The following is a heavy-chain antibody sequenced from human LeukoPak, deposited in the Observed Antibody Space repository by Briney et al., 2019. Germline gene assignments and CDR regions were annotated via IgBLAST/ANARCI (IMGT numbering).Heavy chain of an antibody. J-gene: IGHJ6*02. CDR3: ARDRDGRTSYYYYGMDV. Sequence: PGGSLRLSCAASGFTFSSYAMSWVGQAPGKGLEWVSAICGSGGSTYYADSVKGRFTISRDNSKNTLYLQMNGLRAEDTAVYYCARDRDGRTSYYYYGMDVWGQGTTVTVSS. CDR2: ICGSGGST. CDR1: GFTFSSYA. D-gene: IGHD2-2*01. V-gene: IGHV3-23*01.